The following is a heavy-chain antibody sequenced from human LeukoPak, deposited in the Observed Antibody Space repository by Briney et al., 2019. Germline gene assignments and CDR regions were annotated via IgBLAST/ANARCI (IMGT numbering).Heavy chain of an antibody. Sequence: GGSLRLSCAASGFTFRTYWMHWVRQAPGKGLVWVSRIKSDGGTNYADSVKGRFTISRDNAKKTVSLQMNSLRPEDTGVYYCARAPSEIGGYYPEYFRHWGQGTLVTVSS. CDR2: IKSDGGT. V-gene: IGHV3-74*01. D-gene: IGHD3-22*01. CDR1: GFTFRTYW. J-gene: IGHJ1*01. CDR3: ARAPSEIGGYYPEYFRH.